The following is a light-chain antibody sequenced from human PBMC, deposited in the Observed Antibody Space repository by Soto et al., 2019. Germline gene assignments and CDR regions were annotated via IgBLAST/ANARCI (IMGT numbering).Light chain of an antibody. Sequence: IQLTQSPSSMSASVGDRVTITCRASQSISSYLNWYQQKPGKAPKLLIYAAATMRSGVPSRFSGSGAEADFTLTISSLQPEDVATNYCRQHYSAPPITFGQGTRLEIK. CDR1: QSISSY. CDR3: RQHYSAPPIT. CDR2: AAA. V-gene: IGKV1-39*01. J-gene: IGKJ5*01.